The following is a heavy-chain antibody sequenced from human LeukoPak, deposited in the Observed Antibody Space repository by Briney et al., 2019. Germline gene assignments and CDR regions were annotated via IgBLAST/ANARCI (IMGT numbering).Heavy chain of an antibody. CDR3: AGGGGAGLAD. CDR2: IYSSGST. J-gene: IGHJ4*02. V-gene: IGHV4-59*01. Sequence: SETLSLTCTVSGGSISSYYWTWARQPPRKGLEWIGYIYSSGSTNYNPSLRSRVTISIDTSKNQFSLNLSSVTAADTAVYYCAGGGGAGLADWGQGTLVTVSS. CDR1: GGSISSYY. D-gene: IGHD4-23*01.